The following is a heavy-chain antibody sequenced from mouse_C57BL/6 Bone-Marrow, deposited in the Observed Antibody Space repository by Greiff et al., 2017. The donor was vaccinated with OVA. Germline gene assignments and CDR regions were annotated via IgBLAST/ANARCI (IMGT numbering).Heavy chain of an antibody. D-gene: IGHD2-3*01. V-gene: IGHV3-6*01. CDR3: ARGGYWTYWYFDV. CDR1: GYSITSGYY. CDR2: ISYDGSN. J-gene: IGHJ1*03. Sequence: EVHLVESGPGLVKPSQTLSLTCSVTGYSITSGYYWNWIRQFPGNKLEWMGYISYDGSNNYNPSLKNRISITRDTSKNQFFLKLNSVTTEDTATYYCARGGYWTYWYFDVWGTGTTVTVSS.